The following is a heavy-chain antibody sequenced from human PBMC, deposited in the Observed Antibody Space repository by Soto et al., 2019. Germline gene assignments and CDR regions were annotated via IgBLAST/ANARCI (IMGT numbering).Heavy chain of an antibody. J-gene: IGHJ4*02. CDR3: AKGIAAGTDVFDY. Sequence: GGSLRLSCAASGFTFDDYAMHWVRQAPGKGLEWVSGISWNSGSIGYADSVKGRFTISRDNAKNSLYLQMNSLRAEDTALYYCAKGIAAGTDVFDYWGQGTLVTVSS. D-gene: IGHD6-13*01. CDR1: GFTFDDYA. V-gene: IGHV3-9*01. CDR2: ISWNSGSI.